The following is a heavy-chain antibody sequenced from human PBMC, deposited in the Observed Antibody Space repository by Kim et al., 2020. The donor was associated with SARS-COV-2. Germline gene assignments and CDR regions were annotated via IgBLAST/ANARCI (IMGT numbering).Heavy chain of an antibody. CDR3: VEVARQDIY. CDR2: INHSGST. D-gene: IGHD6-6*01. Sequence: SETLSLTCAVYGGSFSGYYWSWIRQPPGKGLEWIGEINHSGSTNYNPSLKSRVTISVDTSKNQFSLKLSSVTAADTAVYYCVEVARQDIYWGQGTLVTVSS. V-gene: IGHV4-34*01. J-gene: IGHJ4*02. CDR1: GGSFSGYY.